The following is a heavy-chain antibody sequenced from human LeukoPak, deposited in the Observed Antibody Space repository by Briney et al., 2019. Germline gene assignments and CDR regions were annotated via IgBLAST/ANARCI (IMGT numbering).Heavy chain of an antibody. CDR2: IYYSGST. CDR3: ARIVGASDY. J-gene: IGHJ4*02. V-gene: IGHV4-39*01. CDR1: GGSISSSSYY. Sequence: SETLSLTCTVSGGSISSSSYYWGWIRQPPGKGLEWIGSIYYSGSTYYNPSLKSRVTISVDTSKNQFSLKLSSVTAADTAVYYCARIVGASDYWGQGTLVTGSS. D-gene: IGHD1-26*01.